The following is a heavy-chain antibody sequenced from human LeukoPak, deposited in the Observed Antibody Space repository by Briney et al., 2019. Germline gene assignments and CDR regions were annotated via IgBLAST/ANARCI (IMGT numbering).Heavy chain of an antibody. CDR1: GFTFSGYA. J-gene: IGHJ3*02. D-gene: IGHD3-22*01. CDR2: ISDDGSNK. V-gene: IGHV3-30-3*01. Sequence: PGGSLRLSCAASGFTFSGYAMHWVRQAPGKGLEWVAVISDDGSNKYYADSMKGRFTNSRDNSKKTLYLQMNGLRAEDTAVYYCARVYYYDSSGLTGAFDIWGQGTMVTVSS. CDR3: ARVYYYDSSGLTGAFDI.